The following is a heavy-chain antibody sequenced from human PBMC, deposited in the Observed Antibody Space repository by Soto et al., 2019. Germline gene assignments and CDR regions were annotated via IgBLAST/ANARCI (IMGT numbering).Heavy chain of an antibody. J-gene: IGHJ3*01. CDR1: GFSFSTYG. CDR2: ISNDGTIK. D-gene: IGHD5-18*01. Sequence: QMQLVESGGGVVQPGRSLRLSCAASGFSFSTYGMHWVRQAPGKGLEWVAAISNDGTIKSYGDSVEGRFTISRDNSKNTLYLQMNSLTTEDTAVYYCVKSRYSYGYLDAFDLWGQGTMVTVSS. CDR3: VKSRYSYGYLDAFDL. V-gene: IGHV3-30*18.